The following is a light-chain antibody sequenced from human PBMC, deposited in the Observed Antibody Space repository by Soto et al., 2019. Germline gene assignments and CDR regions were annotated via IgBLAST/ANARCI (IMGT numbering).Light chain of an antibody. Sequence: DIQMTQSPSSLSASVGDRVTITCQASQDISNYLNWYQQKPGKAPKLLIYDASNLETGVPSRFSGSGSGTDFTFTISSLQPDDIATYYCQQYDNLLLTFGPGTKVDIK. CDR2: DAS. CDR1: QDISNY. J-gene: IGKJ3*01. CDR3: QQYDNLLLT. V-gene: IGKV1-33*01.